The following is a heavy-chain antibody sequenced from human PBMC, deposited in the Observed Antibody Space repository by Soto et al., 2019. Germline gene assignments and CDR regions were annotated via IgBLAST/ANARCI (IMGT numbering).Heavy chain of an antibody. V-gene: IGHV3-21*01. CDR3: ARDREYGSGSYSNWFDP. D-gene: IGHD3-10*01. J-gene: IGHJ5*02. CDR2: ISSSSSYI. CDR1: GFTFSSYS. Sequence: EVQLVESGGGLVKPGGSLRLSCAASGFTFSSYSMNWVRQAPGKGLEWVSSISSSSSYIYYADSVKGRFTISRDNAKNSLYLQMNGLRAEDTAVYYCARDREYGSGSYSNWFDPWGQGTLVTVSS.